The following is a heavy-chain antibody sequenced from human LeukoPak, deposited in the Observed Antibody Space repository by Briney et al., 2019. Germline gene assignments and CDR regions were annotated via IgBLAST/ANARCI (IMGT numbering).Heavy chain of an antibody. CDR2: INHSGST. Sequence: SETLSLSCAVYGGSFSGDYWNWIRQPPGKGLEWIGEINHSGSTNSNPSLKSRVTISVDRSKNQFSLKLSSVTAADTAVYYCARRPRYSSGWYYFDSWGQGTLVTVSS. CDR3: ARRPRYSSGWYYFDS. J-gene: IGHJ4*02. D-gene: IGHD6-19*01. V-gene: IGHV4-34*01. CDR1: GGSFSGDY.